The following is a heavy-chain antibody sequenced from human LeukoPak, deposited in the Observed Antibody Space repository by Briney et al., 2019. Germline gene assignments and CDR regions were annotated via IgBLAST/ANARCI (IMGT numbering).Heavy chain of an antibody. CDR2: INHTGSS. CDR3: ARVGDLFGAHRVRGLPPDYYYMDV. Sequence: SETLSLTCALSGGSITDYFYNWVRQPPGKGLEWIGEINHTGSSTYNPSLKSRVIISVDTSKNQFSLKLTSVTAADTAVYYCARVGDLFGAHRVRGLPPDYYYMDVWGKGTMVTVSS. CDR1: GGSITDYF. V-gene: IGHV4-34*01. J-gene: IGHJ6*03. D-gene: IGHD3-10*01.